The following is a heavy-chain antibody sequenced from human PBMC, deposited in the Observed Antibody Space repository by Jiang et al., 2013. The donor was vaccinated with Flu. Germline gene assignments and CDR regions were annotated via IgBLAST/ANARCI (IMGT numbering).Heavy chain of an antibody. CDR2: IDWDDDK. J-gene: IGHJ2*01. Sequence: KPTQTLTLTCTFSGFSLSTSGMCVSWIRQPPGKALEWLARIDWDDDKYYSTSLKTRLTISKDTSKNQVVLTMTNMDPVDTATYYCARILNVDYYGSGSYDWYFDLWGRGTLVTVSS. D-gene: IGHD3-10*01. CDR3: ARILNVDYYGSGSYDWYFDL. V-gene: IGHV2-70*11. CDR1: GFSLSTSGMC.